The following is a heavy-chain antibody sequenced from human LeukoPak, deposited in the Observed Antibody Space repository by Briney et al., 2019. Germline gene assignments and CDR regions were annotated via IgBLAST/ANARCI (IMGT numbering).Heavy chain of an antibody. J-gene: IGHJ4*02. CDR1: GDSISSYY. D-gene: IGHD3-16*01. Sequence: SETLSLTCTVSGDSISSYYWSWIRQPPGKGLEWIGYIYHTGSTYYNPSLKSRVTISVDTSKNQFSLKLSSVTAADTAVYYCARLGGGKSYGTHLDHWGQGTLVTVSS. CDR3: ARLGGGKSYGTHLDH. CDR2: IYHTGST. V-gene: IGHV4-59*06.